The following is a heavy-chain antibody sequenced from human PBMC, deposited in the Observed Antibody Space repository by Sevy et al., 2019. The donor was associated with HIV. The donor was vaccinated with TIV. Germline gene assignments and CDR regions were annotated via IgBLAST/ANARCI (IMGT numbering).Heavy chain of an antibody. V-gene: IGHV3-7*01. J-gene: IGHJ3*02. Sequence: GGSLRLSCAASGISFSNYWMSWVRQAPGKGLEWVANINQDGSEKKFVGSVKGRFTISRDNAKNSVYLQMNSLTAEDTAVYYRARARWAKYPEHGFDIWGLGTMVTVSS. CDR2: INQDGSEK. CDR3: ARARWAKYPEHGFDI. CDR1: GISFSNYW. D-gene: IGHD1-26*01.